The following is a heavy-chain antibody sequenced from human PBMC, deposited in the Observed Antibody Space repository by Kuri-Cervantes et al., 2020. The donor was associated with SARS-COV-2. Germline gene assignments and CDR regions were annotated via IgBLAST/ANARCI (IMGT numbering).Heavy chain of an antibody. D-gene: IGHD3-3*01. CDR1: GFTFSSYA. J-gene: IGHJ5*02. CDR3: ARISWSGYYATGWFDH. CDR2: ISGSGGST. Sequence: GESLKISCAASGFTFSSYAMSWVRQAPGKGLEWVSAISGSGGSTYYADSVKGRFTISRDNAKNSLYLQMNSLRDEDTAVYYCARISWSGYYATGWFDHWGQGTLVTVSS. V-gene: IGHV3-23*01.